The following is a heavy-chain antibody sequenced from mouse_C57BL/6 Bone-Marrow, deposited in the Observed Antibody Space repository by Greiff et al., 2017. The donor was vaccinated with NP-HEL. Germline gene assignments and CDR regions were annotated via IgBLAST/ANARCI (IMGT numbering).Heavy chain of an antibody. CDR2: INPGSGGT. CDR1: GYAFTNYL. D-gene: IGHD1-1*01. Sequence: QVQLQQSGAELVRPGTSVKVSCKASGYAFTNYLIEWVKQRPGQGLEWIGVINPGSGGTNYIEKFKGKATLTADKSSSTAYMQLSSLTSADSAVLFYEREMGLYGSSSDWYFDVWGTGTTVTVSS. V-gene: IGHV1-54*01. J-gene: IGHJ1*03. CDR3: EREMGLYGSSSDWYFDV.